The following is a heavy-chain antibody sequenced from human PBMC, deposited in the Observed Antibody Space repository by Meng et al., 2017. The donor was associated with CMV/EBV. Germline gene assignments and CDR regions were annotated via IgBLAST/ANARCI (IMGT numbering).Heavy chain of an antibody. V-gene: IGHV1-69*05. J-gene: IGHJ6*02. CDR2: IIPILGTA. CDR1: GGTFSSYA. CDR3: ASILGSFGGGGNYADYYYGMDV. Sequence: SVKVSCKASGGTFSSYAISWVRQAPGQGLEWMGGIIPILGTANYAQKFQGRVTITTDESTSTAYMELSSLRSEDTAVYYCASILGSFGGGGNYADYYYGMDVWGQGTTVTVSS. D-gene: IGHD1-7*01.